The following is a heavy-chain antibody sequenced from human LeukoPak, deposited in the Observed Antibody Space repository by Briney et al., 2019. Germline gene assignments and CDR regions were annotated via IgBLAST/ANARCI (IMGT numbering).Heavy chain of an antibody. CDR3: ARDTDTAMGI. V-gene: IGHV3-48*01. CDR1: GFTFSSYS. D-gene: IGHD5-18*01. CDR2: ISSSSTI. Sequence: GGSLRLSCAASGFTFSSYSMNWVRQAPGKGLEWVSYISSSSTIYYADSVKGRFTISRDNAKNSLYLQMTSLRAEDTAVYYCARDTDTAMGIGGQGTLVTVSS. J-gene: IGHJ4*02.